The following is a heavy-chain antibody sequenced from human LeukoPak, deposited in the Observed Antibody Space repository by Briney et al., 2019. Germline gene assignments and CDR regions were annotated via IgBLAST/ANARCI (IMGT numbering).Heavy chain of an antibody. J-gene: IGHJ4*02. D-gene: IGHD6-13*01. CDR2: TYYRSKWYN. CDR1: GDSVSSNSAA. V-gene: IGHV6-1*01. Sequence: SQTLSLTCAISGDSVSSNSAAWNWIRQSPSRGLEWLGRTYYRSKWYNDYAVSVKSRITINPDTSKNQFSLQLNSVTPEDTAVYYCARVPLGPIAIAAAGLFDYWGQGTLVTVSS. CDR3: ARVPLGPIAIAAAGLFDY.